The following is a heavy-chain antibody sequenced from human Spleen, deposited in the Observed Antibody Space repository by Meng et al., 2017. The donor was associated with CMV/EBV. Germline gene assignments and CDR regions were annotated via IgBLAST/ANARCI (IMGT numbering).Heavy chain of an antibody. Sequence: GSLRLSCAVSGGSISSSNWWSWVRQPPGKGLEWIGEIYHTGSTSYNPSLKNRVTISADTPNNQFSLKLTSVTAADTAIYYCARGFMSGFWGQGTLVTVSS. CDR2: IYHTGST. V-gene: IGHV4-4*02. CDR1: GGSISSSNW. CDR3: ARGFMSGF. J-gene: IGHJ4*02. D-gene: IGHD5-12*01.